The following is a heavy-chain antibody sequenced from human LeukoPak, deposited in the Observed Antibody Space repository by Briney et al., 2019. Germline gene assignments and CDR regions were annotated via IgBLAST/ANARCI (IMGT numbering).Heavy chain of an antibody. D-gene: IGHD3-22*01. CDR1: GYTFTSYG. CDR2: INPNSGGT. CDR3: AREAKYYDSSGYYLPSADY. J-gene: IGHJ4*02. V-gene: IGHV1-2*02. Sequence: ASVKVSCTASGYTFTSYGISWVRQAPGQGLEWMGWINPNSGGTNYAQKFQGRVTMTRDTSISTAYMELSRLRSDDTAVYYCAREAKYYDSSGYYLPSADYWGQGTLVTVSS.